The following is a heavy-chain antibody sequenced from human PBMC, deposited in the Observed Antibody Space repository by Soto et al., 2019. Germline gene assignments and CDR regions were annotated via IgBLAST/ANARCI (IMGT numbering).Heavy chain of an antibody. J-gene: IGHJ4*02. CDR3: ASSSVRANYDSSGSLLGY. CDR1: GGSISSYY. CDR2: IYYSGST. Sequence: QVQLQESGPGLVKPSETLSLTCTVSGGSISSYYWSWIRQPPGKGLEWIGYIYYSGSTNYNPSLKSRVTISVAPSKNQFSLKLSSVTAADTAVYYCASSSVRANYDSSGSLLGYWGQGTLVTVSS. V-gene: IGHV4-59*01. D-gene: IGHD3-22*01.